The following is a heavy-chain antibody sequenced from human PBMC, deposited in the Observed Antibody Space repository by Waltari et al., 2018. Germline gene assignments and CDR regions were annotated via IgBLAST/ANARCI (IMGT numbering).Heavy chain of an antibody. Sequence: EVQLAASGGGLVQPGGSLRLYCAASGFTVSDFSMNWVRQAPGKGLEWVSYIYSTGSTKYYADSVKGRFTISRDNAQNSLSLQMNSLRADDTAIYYCARGYRKAFDIWGQGTMVTVSS. CDR3: ARGYRKAFDI. CDR2: IYSTGSTK. V-gene: IGHV3-48*04. D-gene: IGHD5-12*01. J-gene: IGHJ3*02. CDR1: GFTVSDFS.